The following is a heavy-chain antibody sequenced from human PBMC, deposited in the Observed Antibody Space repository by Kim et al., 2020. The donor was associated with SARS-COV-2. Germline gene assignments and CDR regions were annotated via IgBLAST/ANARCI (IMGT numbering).Heavy chain of an antibody. J-gene: IGHJ6*02. D-gene: IGHD2-15*01. V-gene: IGHV3-15*01. Sequence: GGSLRLSCAASGFTFSNAWMSWVRQAPGKGLEWVGRIKSKTDGGTTDYAAPVKGRFTISRDDSKNTLYLQMNSLKTEDTAVYYCTTAGAYCSGGSCYSAENYYYYGMDVWGQGTTVTVSS. CDR1: GFTFSNAW. CDR3: TTAGAYCSGGSCYSAENYYYYGMDV. CDR2: IKSKTDGGTT.